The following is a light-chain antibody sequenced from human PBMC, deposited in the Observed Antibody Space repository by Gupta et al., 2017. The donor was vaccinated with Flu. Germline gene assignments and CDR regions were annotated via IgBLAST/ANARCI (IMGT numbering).Light chain of an antibody. Sequence: VSLGERATINCKSSQSVLYSSNNKNYLAWYQQKPGQPPKLLIYWASTRESGVPDRFSGSGSGTDFTLTISSLQAEDVAVYYCQQYYSTPTFGQGTKLEIK. J-gene: IGKJ2*01. V-gene: IGKV4-1*01. CDR3: QQYYSTPT. CDR1: QSVLYSSNNKNY. CDR2: WAS.